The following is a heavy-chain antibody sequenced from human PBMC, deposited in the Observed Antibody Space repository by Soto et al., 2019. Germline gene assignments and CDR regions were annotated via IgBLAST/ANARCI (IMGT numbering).Heavy chain of an antibody. Sequence: VGSLRLSCAASGFTFSSYAMTWVRQAPGKGLEWVSAISGGGGTSYADPVKGRFTISRDNSKNTVYLQMNSLRAEDTAVYYCAKDSGYSYNPEDYFDYWGRGTLVTVSS. D-gene: IGHD5-18*01. CDR2: ISGGGGT. CDR3: AKDSGYSYNPEDYFDY. CDR1: GFTFSSYA. V-gene: IGHV3-23*01. J-gene: IGHJ4*02.